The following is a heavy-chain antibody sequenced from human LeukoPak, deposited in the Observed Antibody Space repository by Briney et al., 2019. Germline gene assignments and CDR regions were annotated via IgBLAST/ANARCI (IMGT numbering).Heavy chain of an antibody. D-gene: IGHD2-2*01. V-gene: IGHV4-30-2*01. CDR1: GGSISSGGYY. CDR2: IYHSGST. Sequence: SETLSLTCTVSGGSISSGGYYWSWIRQPPGKGLEWIGYIYHSGSTYYNPSLKSRVTISVDRSKNQFSLKLSSVTAADTAVYYCARWGVVPAAKYYFDYWGQGTLVTVSS. CDR3: ARWGVVPAAKYYFDY. J-gene: IGHJ4*02.